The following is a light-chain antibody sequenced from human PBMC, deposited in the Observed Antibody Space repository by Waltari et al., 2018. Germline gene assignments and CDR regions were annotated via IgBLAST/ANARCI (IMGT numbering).Light chain of an antibody. CDR2: GAS. CDR1: HSISNN. J-gene: IGKJ3*01. V-gene: IGKV3-15*01. CDR3: QQYNNWPPVFT. Sequence: EIVLTQSPATPSVSPGERATLSCRASHSISNNLAWYQQKPGQAPRLLIYGASARATGIPARFSGSGSGTEFTLTISSLQSEDFAIYYCQQYNNWPPVFTFGPGIKVDF.